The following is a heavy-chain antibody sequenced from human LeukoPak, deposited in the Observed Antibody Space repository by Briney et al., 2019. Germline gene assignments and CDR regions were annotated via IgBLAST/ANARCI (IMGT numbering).Heavy chain of an antibody. CDR2: IYTSGST. Sequence: PSETLSLTCTVSGGSISSYYWSWIRQPAGKGLEWIGRIYTSGSTNYNPSLKSRVTMSVDTSKNQFSLKLSSVTAADTAVYYCAGYYGDYVNYYMDVWGKGTTVTVSS. CDR1: GGSISSYY. J-gene: IGHJ6*03. CDR3: AGYYGDYVNYYMDV. V-gene: IGHV4-4*07. D-gene: IGHD4-17*01.